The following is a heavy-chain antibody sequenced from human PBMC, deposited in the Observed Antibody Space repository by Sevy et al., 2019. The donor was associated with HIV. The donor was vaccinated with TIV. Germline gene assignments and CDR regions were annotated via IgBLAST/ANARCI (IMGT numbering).Heavy chain of an antibody. CDR3: ARDGYNQGWYFDY. Sequence: SETLSLTCTVSGGSISSYYWSWIRQPPGKGLEWIGYIYYSGSTKYNPSLKSRVTISVDTSKNQFSLKLSSVTAADTAVYYCARDGYNQGWYFDYWSQGTLVTVSS. V-gene: IGHV4-59*01. J-gene: IGHJ4*02. D-gene: IGHD5-12*01. CDR2: IYYSGST. CDR1: GGSISSYY.